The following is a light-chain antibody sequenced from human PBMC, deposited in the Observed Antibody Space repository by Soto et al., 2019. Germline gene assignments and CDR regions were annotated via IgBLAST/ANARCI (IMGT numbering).Light chain of an antibody. CDR1: QGISTY. Sequence: DIQMTQSPSSLSASIGDRVTITCRASQGISTYLNWYQQKPGKAPKLLINDASSLQSGVPSRFSGSGSGTDFTLTISSLQPEDFATYYCQQSYSTWTFGQGTKVEIK. J-gene: IGKJ1*01. CDR3: QQSYSTWT. V-gene: IGKV1-39*01. CDR2: DAS.